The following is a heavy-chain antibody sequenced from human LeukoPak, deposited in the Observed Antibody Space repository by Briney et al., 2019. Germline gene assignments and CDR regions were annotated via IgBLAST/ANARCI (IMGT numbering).Heavy chain of an antibody. V-gene: IGHV1-69*04. D-gene: IGHD3-22*01. CDR1: GGTFSSYA. CDR3: ARSGADYDSSGYSDY. Sequence: GASVKVSCKASGGTFSSYAISWVRQASGQGLEWMGRIIPILGIANYAQKFQGRVTITADKSTSTAYMELSSLRSEDTAVYYCARSGADYDSSGYSDYWGQGTLVTVSS. J-gene: IGHJ4*02. CDR2: IIPILGIA.